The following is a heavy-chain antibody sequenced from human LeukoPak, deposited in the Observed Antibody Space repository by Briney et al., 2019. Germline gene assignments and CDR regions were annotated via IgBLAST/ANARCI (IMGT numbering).Heavy chain of an antibody. CDR3: ARDLDYPPYNWFDP. CDR1: GGSISSGNYY. D-gene: IGHD4-11*01. CDR2: IYTSGNT. J-gene: IGHJ5*02. V-gene: IGHV4-61*02. Sequence: PSETLSLTCTVSGGSISSGNYYWSWIRQPAGKGPEWIGRIYTSGNTNYNPSLKSRVTVSIDTSKNQFSLKLSSVTAADTAVYYCARDLDYPPYNWFDPWGQGTLVTVSS.